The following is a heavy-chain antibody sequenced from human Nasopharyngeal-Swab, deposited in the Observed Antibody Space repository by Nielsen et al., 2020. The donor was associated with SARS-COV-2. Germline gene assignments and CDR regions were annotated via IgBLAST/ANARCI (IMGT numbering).Heavy chain of an antibody. CDR2: IGTAGDT. J-gene: IGHJ2*01. Sequence: GGSLRLSCAASGFTFSSYDMHWVRQAPGKGLEWVSAIGTAGDTYYPGYVKGRFTISRETAKNSLYLQMNSLRAGDTAVYYCARGHYGSGSYFLYWYFDLWGRGTLVTVSS. D-gene: IGHD3-10*01. CDR3: ARGHYGSGSYFLYWYFDL. CDR1: GFTFSSYD. V-gene: IGHV3-13*04.